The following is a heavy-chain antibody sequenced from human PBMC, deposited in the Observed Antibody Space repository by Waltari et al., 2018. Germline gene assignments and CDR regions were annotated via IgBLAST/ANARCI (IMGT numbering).Heavy chain of an antibody. D-gene: IGHD3-10*01. CDR2: IGTDETTM. Sequence: EEQLLESGGGLVQPGDSLRLSCAGSGFRFSNYWINWVRQAPGKGLVWVARIGTDETTMTYADSVKCRFTISRDNAKNTVYLQMKRLRAEDTAVYYCARLAPRTYRSPVPGRHYYYGMDVWGQGTTVTVSS. J-gene: IGHJ6*02. V-gene: IGHV3-74*03. CDR1: GFRFSNYW. CDR3: ARLAPRTYRSPVPGRHYYYGMDV.